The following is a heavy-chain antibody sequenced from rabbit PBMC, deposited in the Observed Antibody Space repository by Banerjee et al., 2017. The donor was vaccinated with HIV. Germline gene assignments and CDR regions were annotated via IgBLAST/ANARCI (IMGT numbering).Heavy chain of an antibody. J-gene: IGHJ4*01. V-gene: IGHV1S45*01. CDR2: IYSTTSNT. CDR3: ARDYGGAGGYELNL. CDR1: GLDFSSSQW. Sequence: QEQLVESGGGLVQPEGSLTLTCTASGLDFSSSQWICWVRQAPGKGLEWIGCIYSTTSNTDYATWVNGRFTISKTSSTTVTLQMTSLTAADTATYFCARDYGGAGGYELNLWGPGTLVTVS. D-gene: IGHD1-1*01.